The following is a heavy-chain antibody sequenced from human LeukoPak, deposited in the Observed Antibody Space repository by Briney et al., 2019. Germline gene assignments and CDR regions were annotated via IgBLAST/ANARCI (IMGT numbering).Heavy chain of an antibody. J-gene: IGHJ3*02. V-gene: IGHV3-48*03. D-gene: IGHD6-19*01. Sequence: PGGSLRLSCAASGFIFSSYEMNWVRQAPGKGLEWISFISSSGDIIFYEDSVKGRFTVSRDNAKNSLYLQKNSLRAEDTALYYCARDRSGGWYDDAFDIWGQGTMVTVSS. CDR2: ISSSGDII. CDR1: GFIFSSYE. CDR3: ARDRSGGWYDDAFDI.